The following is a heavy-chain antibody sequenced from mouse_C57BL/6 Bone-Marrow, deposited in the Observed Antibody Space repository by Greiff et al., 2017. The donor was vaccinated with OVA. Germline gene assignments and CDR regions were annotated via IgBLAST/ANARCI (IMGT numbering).Heavy chain of an antibody. Sequence: VQLQQSGAELVMPGASVKLSCKASGYTFTIYWMHWVKQRPGQGLEWIGEIDPSDSYTNYNQKFKGKSTLTVDKSSSTAYMQLSSLTSEDSAVYYCARLYYYGSRAWFAYWGQGTLVTVSA. V-gene: IGHV1-69*01. CDR1: GYTFTIYW. J-gene: IGHJ3*01. CDR3: ARLYYYGSRAWFAY. CDR2: IDPSDSYT. D-gene: IGHD1-1*01.